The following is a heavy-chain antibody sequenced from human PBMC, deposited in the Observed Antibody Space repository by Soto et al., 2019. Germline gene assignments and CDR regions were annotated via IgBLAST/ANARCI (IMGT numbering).Heavy chain of an antibody. CDR2: INTDGSST. CDR1: GFTFSSYW. Sequence: EVQLVESGGNLVQPGGSLSLSCAASGFTFSSYWMHWVRQAPGKGLVWVSRINTDGSSTSYVDSVKGRFTISRDNAKNTLYLQVNSLSVEDTAVYYCARRGQEGPGLAHWGQGTLVTVSS. CDR3: ARRGQEGPGLAH. J-gene: IGHJ5*02. V-gene: IGHV3-74*01.